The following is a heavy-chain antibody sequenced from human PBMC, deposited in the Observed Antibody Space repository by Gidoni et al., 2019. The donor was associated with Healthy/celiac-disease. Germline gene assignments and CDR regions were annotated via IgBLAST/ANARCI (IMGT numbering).Heavy chain of an antibody. CDR2: ISYDGSNK. J-gene: IGHJ4*02. CDR3: ARDHPLVVMPFDY. CDR1: GFTFSSYA. V-gene: IGHV3-30*01. D-gene: IGHD3-22*01. Sequence: QVQLVESGGGVVQPGRSLRLSCAASGFTFSSYAMHWVRQAPGKGLEWVAVISYDGSNKYYADSVKGRFTISRDNSKNTLYLQMNSLRAEDTAVYYCARDHPLVVMPFDYWGQGTLVTVSS.